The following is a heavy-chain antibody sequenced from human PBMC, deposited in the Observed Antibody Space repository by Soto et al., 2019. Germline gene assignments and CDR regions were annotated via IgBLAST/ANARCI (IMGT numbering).Heavy chain of an antibody. V-gene: IGHV4-59*08. Sequence: WPWIRQPPGKGLEWIGDYSDSTSYSPSLKSRVTISADTSKNQFSLKLSSVTATDTAVDYCATYRRGEGGRGYWGQGTLVTVSS. CDR3: ATYRRGEGGRGY. D-gene: IGHD3-16*01. CDR2: YSDST. J-gene: IGHJ4*02.